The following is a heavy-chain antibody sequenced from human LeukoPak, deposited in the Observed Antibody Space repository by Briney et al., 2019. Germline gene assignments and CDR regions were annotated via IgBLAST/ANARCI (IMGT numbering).Heavy chain of an antibody. CDR1: GFTFSSYG. V-gene: IGHV3-33*01. CDR3: ARDRSYDLWSGDSTPDY. D-gene: IGHD3-3*01. CDR2: IWYGGSNI. J-gene: IGHJ4*02. Sequence: PGGSLSLSCAASGFTFSSYGMHWVRQAPGKGLEGVAVIWYGGSNIYYADSVKGRFTIATDNSKTTLDLQMNSLRAEDTAVYYCARDRSYDLWSGDSTPDYWGQGTLVTVSS.